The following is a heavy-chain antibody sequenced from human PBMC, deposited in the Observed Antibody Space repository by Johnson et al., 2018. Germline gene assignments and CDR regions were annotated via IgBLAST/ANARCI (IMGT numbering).Heavy chain of an antibody. CDR2: IKSKTDGGTT. D-gene: IGHD5-18*01. V-gene: IGHV3-15*01. Sequence: EVQLVESGGDLVKPGGSLRLSCAASGFTFISAWMSWVRQAPGKGLEWLGRIKSKTDGGTTDYAAPVKGRFTISRDDSKNTLYLQMNGLKIDDTAVYYCTTGLEIQLWLRNIFDIWGQGTMVTVSA. CDR1: GFTFISAW. J-gene: IGHJ3*02. CDR3: TTGLEIQLWLRNIFDI.